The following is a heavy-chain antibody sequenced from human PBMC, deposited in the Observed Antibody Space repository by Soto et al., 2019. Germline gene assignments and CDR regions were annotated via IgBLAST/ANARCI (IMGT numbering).Heavy chain of an antibody. CDR3: AREKSDLELFNWLDP. V-gene: IGHV5-10-1*01. J-gene: IGHJ5*02. CDR2: IDPRDSYT. Sequence: LKISCEASGYSFTTYWISWVRQMPGKGLEWMGAIDPRDSYTKYSPSFQGHVTISVDKSISTAYLQWNSLKASDTAIYYCAREKSDLELFNWLDPWGQGTLVTVSS. CDR1: GYSFTTYW. D-gene: IGHD1-7*01.